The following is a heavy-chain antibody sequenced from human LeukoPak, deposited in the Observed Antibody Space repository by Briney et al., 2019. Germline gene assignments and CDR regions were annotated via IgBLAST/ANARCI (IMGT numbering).Heavy chain of an antibody. CDR3: ASSGLGGSGNYHRTWYNWFDP. CDR2: IIPLFGTA. J-gene: IGHJ5*02. Sequence: GASVKVSCKASGGTFGNFAISWVRQAPGQGLEWMGGIIPLFGTANYGQKSQGRVTITADKSTSTAYMELSSLRSEDTAVYYCASSGLGGSGNYHRTWYNWFDPWGQGTLITVSS. V-gene: IGHV1-69*06. D-gene: IGHD3-10*01. CDR1: GGTFGNFA.